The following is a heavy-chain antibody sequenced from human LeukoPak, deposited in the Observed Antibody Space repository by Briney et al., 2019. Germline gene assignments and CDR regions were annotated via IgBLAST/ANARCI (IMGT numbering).Heavy chain of an antibody. CDR2: INPNSGDT. J-gene: IGHJ4*02. CDR1: GYTFTDQW. Sequence: ASVKVSCKASGYTFTDQWIHWVRQAPGQGLEWLGWINPNSGDTNYAQKFEGRIAMTTDTSINTGYMEMTRLTSDDTAVYYCARAHSSLRLYHFDYWGQGTLVTVSS. D-gene: IGHD6-13*01. CDR3: ARAHSSLRLYHFDY. V-gene: IGHV1-2*02.